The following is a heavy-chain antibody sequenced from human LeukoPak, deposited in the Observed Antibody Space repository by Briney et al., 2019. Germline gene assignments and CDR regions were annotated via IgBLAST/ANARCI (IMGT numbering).Heavy chain of an antibody. CDR1: GGSISSYY. CDR2: VHYSGST. V-gene: IGHV4-59*01. CDR3: ARVEEGYGSGRRGNLYYYYMDV. J-gene: IGHJ6*03. Sequence: SETLSLTCTVSGGSISSYYWSWIRQPPGKGLEWIGYVHYSGSTNYNPSLKSRVTISVDTSKNQFSLKLSSVTTADTAVYYCARVEEGYGSGRRGNLYYYYMDVWGKGTTVTISS. D-gene: IGHD3-10*01.